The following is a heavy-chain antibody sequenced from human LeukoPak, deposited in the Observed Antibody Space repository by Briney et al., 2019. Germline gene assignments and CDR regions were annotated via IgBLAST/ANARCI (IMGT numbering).Heavy chain of an antibody. CDR2: IYHTGST. V-gene: IGHV4-30-2*04. D-gene: IGHD2-21*01. CDR3: ARVLSCGGDCYPNWFDL. Sequence: IYHTGSTYYNPSLKRGVTISVDKSKNKFSMQLSSVTAAHTAVYYCARVLSCGGDCYPNWFDLWGQGTLVTVSS. J-gene: IGHJ5*02.